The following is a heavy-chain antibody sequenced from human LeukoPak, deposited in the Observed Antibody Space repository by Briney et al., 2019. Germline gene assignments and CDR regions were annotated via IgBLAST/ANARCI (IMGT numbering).Heavy chain of an antibody. CDR2: MNPNSGNT. D-gene: IGHD3-3*01. V-gene: IGHV1-8*01. CDR3: ARTIFDGYFDY. Sequence: ASVKVSCKASGYTFTSYDINWVRQATGQGLEWMGWMNPNSGNTGYAQKLQGRVTMTTDTSTSTAYMELRSLRSDDTAVYYCARTIFDGYFDYWGQGTLVTVSS. CDR1: GYTFTSYD. J-gene: IGHJ4*02.